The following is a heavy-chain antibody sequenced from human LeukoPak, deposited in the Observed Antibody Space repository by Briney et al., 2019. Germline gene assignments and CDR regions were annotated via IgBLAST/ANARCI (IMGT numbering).Heavy chain of an antibody. CDR1: GFGFSTRW. V-gene: IGHV3-74*01. CDR2: INSDGSRT. Sequence: PGGSLRLSCAAPGFGFSTRWMHWVRQAPGKGLVCVAQINSDGSRTSYADSVKGRFTISRDNAKNTLYLEMISLRAEDTAVYYCGSLTVVARDHWGQGTLVTVSS. D-gene: IGHD3-22*01. J-gene: IGHJ4*02. CDR3: GSLTVVARDH.